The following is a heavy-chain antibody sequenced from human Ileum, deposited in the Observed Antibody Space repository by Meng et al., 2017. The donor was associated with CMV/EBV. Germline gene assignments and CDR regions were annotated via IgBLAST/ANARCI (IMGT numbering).Heavy chain of an antibody. CDR1: GGSLTSYY. CDR2: IHPTGTT. D-gene: IGHD3-10*01. Sequence: QLQRAESGPRLLRPSEPLSLHCTCLGGSLTSYYWTWLRQPAGKGMEWIGRIHPTGTTDDNPSLRSRVSMSLDKSKNQFSLKLTSVTAADTAVYYCARAAARGVPVDLWGQGTLVTVSS. V-gene: IGHV4-4*07. J-gene: IGHJ5*02. CDR3: ARAAARGVPVDL.